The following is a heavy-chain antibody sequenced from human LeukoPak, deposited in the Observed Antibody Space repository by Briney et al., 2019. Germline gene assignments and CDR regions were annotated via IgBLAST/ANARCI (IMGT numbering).Heavy chain of an antibody. CDR1: GGSISSSIYY. D-gene: IGHD3-10*01. Sequence: PSETLSLTCTVSGGSISSSIYYWGWIRQSPGKGLEWIGEINHSGSTNYNPPLKSRVTISVDTSKNQFSLKLSSVTAADTAVYYCARHPLWFGELGFDYWGQGTLVTVSS. CDR3: ARHPLWFGELGFDY. CDR2: INHSGST. J-gene: IGHJ4*02. V-gene: IGHV4-39*01.